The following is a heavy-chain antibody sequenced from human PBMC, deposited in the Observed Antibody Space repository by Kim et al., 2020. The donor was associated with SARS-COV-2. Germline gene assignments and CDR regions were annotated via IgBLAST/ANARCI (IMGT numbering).Heavy chain of an antibody. J-gene: IGHJ4*02. V-gene: IGHV4-39*01. Sequence: SETLSLTCTVSLGSVNDDNFFWGWIRQPPGKGLEWIGTVYYTGTNFYNPSLKSRVTISIDTSKNQFSLSLNSVTAADTAVYFCARGTPFDFWGQGTLVTV. CDR2: VYYTGTN. CDR3: ARGTPFDF. D-gene: IGHD1-1*01. CDR1: LGSVNDDNFF.